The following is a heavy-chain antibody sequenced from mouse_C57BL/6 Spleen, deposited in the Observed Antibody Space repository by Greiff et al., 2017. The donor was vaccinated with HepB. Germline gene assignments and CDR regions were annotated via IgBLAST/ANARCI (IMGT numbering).Heavy chain of an antibody. V-gene: IGHV1-54*01. J-gene: IGHJ4*01. CDR2: INPGSGGT. CDR1: GYAFTNYL. Sequence: QVQLQQSGAELVRPGTSVKVSCKASGYAFTNYLIEWVKQRPGQGLEWIGVINPGSGGTNYNEKFKGKATLTADKSSSTAYMQLSSLTSEDSAVYFCARSPDYDEAAMDYWGQGTSVTVSS. CDR3: ARSPDYDEAAMDY. D-gene: IGHD2-4*01.